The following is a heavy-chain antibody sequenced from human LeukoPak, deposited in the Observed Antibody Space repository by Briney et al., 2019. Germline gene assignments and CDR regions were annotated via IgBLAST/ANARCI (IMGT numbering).Heavy chain of an antibody. CDR2: INPNSGGT. CDR1: RYTFTGYY. CDR3: AREYTIAAAGTPSY. Sequence: GPSVKVSRKASRYTFTGYYMHWVRQAPRQGLEWMGWINPNSGGTNYAQKFQGRVTMTRDTSISTAYMELSRLRSDDTAVYYCAREYTIAAAGTPSYWGQGTLVTVSS. V-gene: IGHV1-2*02. D-gene: IGHD6-13*01. J-gene: IGHJ4*02.